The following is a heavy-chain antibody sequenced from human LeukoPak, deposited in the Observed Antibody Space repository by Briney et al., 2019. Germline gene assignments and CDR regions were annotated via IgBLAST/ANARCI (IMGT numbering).Heavy chain of an antibody. J-gene: IGHJ3*02. D-gene: IGHD6-13*01. CDR2: ISGSGGST. Sequence: GGSLRLSCAASGFTFSSYAMSWVRQAPGKGLEWVSAISGSGGSTYYADSVKGRFTISRDNSKNTLYLQMNSLRAEDTAVYYCARDQGIAAAGTPPGAFDIWGQGTMVTVSS. CDR3: ARDQGIAAAGTPPGAFDI. V-gene: IGHV3-23*01. CDR1: GFTFSSYA.